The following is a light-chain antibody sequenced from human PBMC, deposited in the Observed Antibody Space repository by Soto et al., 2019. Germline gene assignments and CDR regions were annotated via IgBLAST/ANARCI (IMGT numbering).Light chain of an antibody. CDR1: QGISKF. Sequence: DIQMTQSPSSLSASVGDRVTITCRASQGISKFLAWYQQKPGNVPKLLIHGASTLQSGVPSRFSGSGSATDFPITISRLQPEDVATYYCQENNRAPRTFGQGTKVDIK. V-gene: IGKV1-27*01. CDR3: QENNRAPRT. J-gene: IGKJ1*01. CDR2: GAS.